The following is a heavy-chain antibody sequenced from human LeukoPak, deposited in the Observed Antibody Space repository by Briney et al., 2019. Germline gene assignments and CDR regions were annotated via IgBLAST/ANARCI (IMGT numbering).Heavy chain of an antibody. CDR3: ARAARAGAQYFDW. V-gene: IGHV3-23*01. Sequence: AGGSLRLSCAASGFTFSSYAMNWVRQAPGKGLKWVSGISESGAITHYADSVWGRFTISRDNSNNTLFLQMSSLRVEDTAVYYCARAARAGAQYFDWWGQGVLVTVSS. CDR1: GFTFSSYA. J-gene: IGHJ4*02. CDR2: ISESGAIT. D-gene: IGHD2/OR15-2a*01.